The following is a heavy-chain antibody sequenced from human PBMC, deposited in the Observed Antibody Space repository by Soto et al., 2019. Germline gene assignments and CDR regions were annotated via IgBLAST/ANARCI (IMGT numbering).Heavy chain of an antibody. CDR3: AKDVRFYYETEYYYYYYGMDV. V-gene: IGHV3-30*18. Sequence: SGGSLRLSCAASGFTFSSYGMHWVRQAPGKGLEWVAVISYDGSNEYYADSVKGRFTISRDNSKNTLYLQMNSLRAEDTAVCYCAKDVRFYYETEYYYYYYGMDVWGQGTTVTVSS. CDR1: GFTFSSYG. CDR2: ISYDGSNE. D-gene: IGHD3-22*01. J-gene: IGHJ6*02.